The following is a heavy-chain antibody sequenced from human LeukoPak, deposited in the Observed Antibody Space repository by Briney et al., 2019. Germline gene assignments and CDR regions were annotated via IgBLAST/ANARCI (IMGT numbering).Heavy chain of an antibody. D-gene: IGHD3-3*01. J-gene: IGHJ3*02. CDR3: ARTYYDFWSGYHIDAFDI. V-gene: IGHV1-2*02. CDR2: INPNSGGT. Sequence: ASVKVSCKASGYTFTSYYMHWVRQAPGQGLEWMGWINPNSGGTNYAQKFQGRVTMTRDTSISTAYMELSRLRSDDTAVYYCARTYYDFWSGYHIDAFDIWGQGTMVTVSS. CDR1: GYTFTSYY.